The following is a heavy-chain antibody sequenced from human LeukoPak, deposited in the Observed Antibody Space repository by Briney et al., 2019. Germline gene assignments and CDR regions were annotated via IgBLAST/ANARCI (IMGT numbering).Heavy chain of an antibody. Sequence: PSETLSLTCAVYGGSFSGYYWSWIRQPPGKGLEWIGEINHSGSTNYNPSLKSRVTISVDTSKNQFSLKLSSVTAADTAVYYCARSRAGTTYDYYYYMDVWGKGTTVTGSS. CDR3: ARSRAGTTYDYYYYMDV. V-gene: IGHV4-34*01. J-gene: IGHJ6*03. CDR2: INHSGST. D-gene: IGHD6-13*01. CDR1: GGSFSGYY.